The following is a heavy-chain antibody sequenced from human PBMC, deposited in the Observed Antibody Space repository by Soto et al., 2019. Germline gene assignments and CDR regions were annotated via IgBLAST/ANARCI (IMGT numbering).Heavy chain of an antibody. CDR3: AGYCSGGSCTIQLLPGPFDY. V-gene: IGHV1-69*13. CDR1: GGTFSSYS. D-gene: IGHD2-15*01. Sequence: SVKVSCKASGGTFSSYSISWVRQAPGQGLEWMGGIIPIFGTANYAQKFQGRVTITADESTSTAYMELSSLRSEDTAVYYCAGYCSGGSCTIQLLPGPFDYWGQGTLVTVSS. J-gene: IGHJ4*02. CDR2: IIPIFGTA.